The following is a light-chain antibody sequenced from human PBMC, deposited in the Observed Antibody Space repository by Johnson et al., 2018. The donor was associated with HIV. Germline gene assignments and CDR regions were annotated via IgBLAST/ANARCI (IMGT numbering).Light chain of an antibody. CDR1: SSNIGKNH. V-gene: IGLV1-51*02. CDR3: GTWAGNRRYAFV. CDR2: EDD. J-gene: IGLJ1*01. Sequence: FVLTQPPSVSAAPGQKVTISCSGSSSNIGKNHVSWYQQFPGTAPKLLVYEDDKRPSDIPDRFSGSKSGTSATLGITGLQLGDEADYYCGTWAGNRRYAFVFGTGTRVTVL.